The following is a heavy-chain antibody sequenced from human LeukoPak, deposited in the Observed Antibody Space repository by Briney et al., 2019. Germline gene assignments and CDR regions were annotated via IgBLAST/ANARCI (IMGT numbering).Heavy chain of an antibody. D-gene: IGHD3-22*01. J-gene: IGHJ4*02. CDR1: GGSISSSSYY. CDR3: ARDRDYYDSSGPKYFDY. V-gene: IGHV4-39*07. CDR2: LYYSGST. Sequence: LSETLSLTCTVSGGSISSSSYYWGWIRQPPGKGLEWIGSLYYSGSTYYNPSLKSRVTISVDTSKNQFSLKLSSVTAADTAVYYCARDRDYYDSSGPKYFDYWGQGTLVTVSS.